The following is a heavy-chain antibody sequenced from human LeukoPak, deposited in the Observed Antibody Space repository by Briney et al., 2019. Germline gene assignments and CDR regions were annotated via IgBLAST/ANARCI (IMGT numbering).Heavy chain of an antibody. CDR2: INHSGST. Sequence: PSETLSLTCAVYGGSFSGYYWSWIRQPPGKGLEWIGEINHSGSTDYNPSLKSRVTISVDTSKNQFSLKLSSVTAADTAVYYCARKRQSSGWPVWRWDYFDYWGQGTLVTVSS. J-gene: IGHJ4*02. V-gene: IGHV4-34*01. CDR3: ARKRQSSGWPVWRWDYFDY. CDR1: GGSFSGYY. D-gene: IGHD6-19*01.